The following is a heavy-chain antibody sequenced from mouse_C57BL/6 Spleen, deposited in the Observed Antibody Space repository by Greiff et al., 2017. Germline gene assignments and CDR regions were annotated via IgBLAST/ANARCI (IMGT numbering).Heavy chain of an antibody. D-gene: IGHD3-2*02. CDR3: ARSRGSSEAQAWFAY. CDR1: GYAFTNYL. V-gene: IGHV1-54*01. J-gene: IGHJ3*01. Sequence: VKLQESGAELVRPGTSVKVSCKASGYAFTNYLIEWVKQRPGQGLEWIGVINPGSGGTNYNEKFKGKATLTADKSSSTAYMQLSSLTSEDSAVYFCARSRGSSEAQAWFAYWGQGTLVTVSA. CDR2: INPGSGGT.